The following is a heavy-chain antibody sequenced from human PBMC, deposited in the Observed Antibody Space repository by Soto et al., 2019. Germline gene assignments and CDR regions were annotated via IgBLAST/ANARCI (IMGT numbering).Heavy chain of an antibody. J-gene: IGHJ4*02. D-gene: IGHD6-19*01. Sequence: PSETLSLTCTVSGGSISSSFWTWIRQPAGKGLEWIGRIYNTDNSNYNPSLKSPATMSVDTSKNQFSLNLRSVTAADTAVYYCGIEVPVADTGYYDYWGQGILVTVSS. CDR1: GGSISSSF. CDR3: GIEVPVADTGYYDY. CDR2: IYNTDNS. V-gene: IGHV4-4*07.